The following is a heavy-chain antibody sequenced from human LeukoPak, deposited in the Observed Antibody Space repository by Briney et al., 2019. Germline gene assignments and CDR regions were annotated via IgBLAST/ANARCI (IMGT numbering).Heavy chain of an antibody. J-gene: IGHJ4*02. Sequence: ASVKVSCKASGYTFTNYGISWVRQAPGQGLEWMGWISAYTGNTNYAQNFQGRVTMTTDTSTNTAFMGLRSLRSDDTAIYYCARSGVGYFYDNSGYYPLDYWGQGTLVTVSS. CDR2: ISAYTGNT. CDR1: GYTFTNYG. V-gene: IGHV1-18*01. D-gene: IGHD3-22*01. CDR3: ARSGVGYFYDNSGYYPLDY.